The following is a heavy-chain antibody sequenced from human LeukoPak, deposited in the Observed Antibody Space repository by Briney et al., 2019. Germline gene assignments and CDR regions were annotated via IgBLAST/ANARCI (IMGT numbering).Heavy chain of an antibody. CDR1: GFTFSSYA. V-gene: IGHV3-23*01. CDR3: ATEASGYHNYFDY. CDR2: FSGSGGNT. J-gene: IGHJ4*02. D-gene: IGHD3-22*01. Sequence: GGSLRLSCAASGFTFSSYAMSWVRQAPGKGLEWVSTFSGSGGNTYYADSVKGRFTISRDNSKNTLYLQMNSLRSEDTAVYYCATEASGYHNYFDYWGQGTLVTVSS.